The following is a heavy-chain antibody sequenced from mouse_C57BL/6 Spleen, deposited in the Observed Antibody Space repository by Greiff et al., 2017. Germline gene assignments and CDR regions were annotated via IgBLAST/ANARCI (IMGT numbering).Heavy chain of an antibody. J-gene: IGHJ3*01. CDR1: GYTFTDYN. CDR2: INTNNGGT. V-gene: IGHV1-18*01. D-gene: IGHD1-1*01. CDR3: ALITTVVARPSGLAD. Sequence: EVQLQQSGPELVKPGASVKIPCKASGYTFTDYNMDWVQQSHGKSLEWIGDINTNNGGTIYNQKFKGKATLAVDKSSSTVYMELRSLTSEDTAVDYCALITTVVARPSGLADWGQGTLVTVAA.